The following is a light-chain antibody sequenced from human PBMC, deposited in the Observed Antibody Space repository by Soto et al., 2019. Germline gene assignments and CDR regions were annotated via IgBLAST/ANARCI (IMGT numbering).Light chain of an antibody. V-gene: IGKV2-30*01. J-gene: IGKJ1*01. CDR2: QVS. Sequence: MTQSPLSLSVTLRQPASISCRSSQGLVYSDGNTFLNWFHQRPGQSPRRLIYQVSNRDSGVPDRFSGSGSGTDYTLTISGVEAEDVGIYYCVQGTHWPWTFGQGTKVEIK. CDR1: QGLVYSDGNTF. CDR3: VQGTHWPWT.